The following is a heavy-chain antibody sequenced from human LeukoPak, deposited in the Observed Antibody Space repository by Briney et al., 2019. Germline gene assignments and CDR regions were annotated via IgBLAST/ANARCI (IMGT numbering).Heavy chain of an antibody. V-gene: IGHV3-7*01. CDR2: INQDGSEK. CDR1: GFTFSAYW. D-gene: IGHD4-17*01. CDR3: ARSVLRYHYYGLDV. Sequence: PGGSLRLSCVASGFTFSAYWMSWVRQAPGKGLEWVANINQDGSEKYYVDSAKGRFTISRDNAKNSLYLQMNSLRAEDTAVYYCARSVLRYHYYGLDVWGQGTTVTVSS. J-gene: IGHJ6*02.